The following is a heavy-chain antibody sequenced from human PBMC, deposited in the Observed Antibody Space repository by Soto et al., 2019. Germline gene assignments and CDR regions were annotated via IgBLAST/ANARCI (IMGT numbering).Heavy chain of an antibody. D-gene: IGHD3-10*01. CDR3: AKDPPSMVRGVITYNWFDP. CDR2: ISGSGGST. CDR1: GFTFSSYA. J-gene: IGHJ5*02. V-gene: IGHV3-23*01. Sequence: GSLRLSCAASGFTFSSYAMSWVRQAPGKGLEWVSAISGSGGSTYYADPVKGRFTISRDNSKNTLYLQMNSLRAEDTAVYYCAKDPPSMVRGVITYNWFDPWGQGTLVTVSS.